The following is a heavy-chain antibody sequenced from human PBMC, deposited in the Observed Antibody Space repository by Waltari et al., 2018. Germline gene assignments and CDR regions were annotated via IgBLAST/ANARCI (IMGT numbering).Heavy chain of an antibody. V-gene: IGHV1-69*05. Sequence: QVQLVQSGAEVKKPGSSVKVSCKASGGTFSSYAISWLRQAPGPGLEWMGGIIPIFGTANYAQKFQGRVTITTDESTSTAYMELSSLRSEDTAVYYCARTLPRSSSFYYYGMDVWGQGTTVTVSS. CDR1: GGTFSSYA. J-gene: IGHJ6*02. CDR2: IIPIFGTA. D-gene: IGHD6-6*01. CDR3: ARTLPRSSSFYYYGMDV.